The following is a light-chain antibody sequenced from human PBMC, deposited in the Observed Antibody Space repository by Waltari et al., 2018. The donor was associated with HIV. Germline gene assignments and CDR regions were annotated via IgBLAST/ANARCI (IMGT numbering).Light chain of an antibody. CDR3: ASWDDRVNGAV. Sequence: QSVLTQPPSASGTPGRRVTISCSGTRSSIGSNTVSGYQHLPGMAPRLLIYRDDQRPSGVPERFSGSKSGASASLAISWLHSEDEGDYYCASWDDRVNGAVFGGGTQLTVL. CDR1: RSSIGSNT. CDR2: RDD. V-gene: IGLV1-44*01. J-gene: IGLJ7*01.